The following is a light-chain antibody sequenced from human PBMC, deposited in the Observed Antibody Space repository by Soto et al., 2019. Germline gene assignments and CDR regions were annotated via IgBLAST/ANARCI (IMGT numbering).Light chain of an antibody. Sequence: NFMLTQPHSVSESPGKTVTISCTRSSGSIASNYVQGYQQRPGSAPTTVIYEDNQRPSGVPDRFSGSIDSSSNSASLTISGLKTEDEADYYCQSYDSSNQDVVFGGGTKLTVL. CDR2: EDN. J-gene: IGLJ2*01. CDR3: QSYDSSNQDVV. CDR1: SGSIASNY. V-gene: IGLV6-57*04.